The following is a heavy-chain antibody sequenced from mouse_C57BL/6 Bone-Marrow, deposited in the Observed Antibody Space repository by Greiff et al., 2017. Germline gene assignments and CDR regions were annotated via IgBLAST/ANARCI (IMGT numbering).Heavy chain of an antibody. CDR1: GYTFTDYD. V-gene: IGHV1-15*01. J-gene: IGHJ4*01. D-gene: IGHD1-1*01. CDR2: IDPEPGGT. Sequence: QVQLQQSGAELVRPGASVTLSCKASGYTFTDYDMHWVKQTPVHGLEWIGAIDPEPGGTAYNQTFKGKDILTADKSSSTAYMVLSSLTSEDSAVYYCTRGGSSYPYYAMDYWGQGTSVTVAS. CDR3: TRGGSSYPYYAMDY.